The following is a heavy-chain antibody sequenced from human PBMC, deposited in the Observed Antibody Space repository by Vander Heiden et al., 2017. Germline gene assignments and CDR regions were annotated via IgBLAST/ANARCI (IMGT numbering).Heavy chain of an antibody. CDR1: GFTFSIDS. D-gene: IGHD1-1*01. CDR2: FSNDGGNK. Sequence: GQLVESGGGLVQPGRSLRLSCAGSGFTFSIDSMNGVRQAPGKGLEWVAVFSNDGGNKYYPDSVKGRFTVSRDNSKSTLYLEMNSLRAEDTAVYYCARDLWSRDSFNKFYGLDVWGQGTTLTVS. V-gene: IGHV3-30-3*01. CDR3: ARDLWSRDSFNKFYGLDV. J-gene: IGHJ6*02.